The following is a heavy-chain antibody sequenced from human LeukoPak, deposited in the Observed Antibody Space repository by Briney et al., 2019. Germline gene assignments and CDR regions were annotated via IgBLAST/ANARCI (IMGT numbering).Heavy chain of an antibody. V-gene: IGHV3-21*01. D-gene: IGHD6-6*01. J-gene: IGHJ4*02. Sequence: PGGSLRLSCAASGFTFSSYSMNWVRQAPGKGLEWVSSISSSSSYIYYADSVKGRFTISRDNAKNSLYLQMNSLRAEATAVYYCARAARPMADGGFDYWGQGTLVTVSS. CDR1: GFTFSSYS. CDR3: ARAARPMADGGFDY. CDR2: ISSSSSYI.